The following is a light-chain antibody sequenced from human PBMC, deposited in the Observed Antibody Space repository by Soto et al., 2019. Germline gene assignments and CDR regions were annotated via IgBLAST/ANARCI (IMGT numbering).Light chain of an antibody. CDR3: LQVDSYPWS. CDR2: DIS. J-gene: IGKJ1*01. V-gene: IGKV1-5*01. CDR1: QSISTW. Sequence: DIQMTQSPSILSANVGDRVTITCRASQSISTWLAWYQQKPGKAPKILIYDISSLESGVPSRFSGSGSGTEFTLTIRSLQPDDSATYYCLQVDSYPWSFGQGTKV.